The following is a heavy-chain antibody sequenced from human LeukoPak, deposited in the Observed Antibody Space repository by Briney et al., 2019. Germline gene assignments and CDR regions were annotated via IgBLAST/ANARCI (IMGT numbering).Heavy chain of an antibody. V-gene: IGHV3-49*03. CDR2: ISGGAT. CDR3: SRGSGWLSVY. J-gene: IGHJ4*02. D-gene: IGHD6-19*01. CDR1: GFTFGDYL. Sequence: GGSLRLSCTASGFTFGDYLMSWFRRAPGKGLEWIGFISGGATEYAASVKGRFTISRDDSTSVAYLQMNSLTTEDTAVYYCSRGSGWLSVYWGQGTLVTVSS.